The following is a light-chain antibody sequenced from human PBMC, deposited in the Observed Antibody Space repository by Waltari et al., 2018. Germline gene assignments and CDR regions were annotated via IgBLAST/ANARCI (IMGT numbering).Light chain of an antibody. J-gene: IGLJ3*02. CDR2: DVR. V-gene: IGLV2-14*03. CDR1: KNDVGAYKF. CDR3: TAYTISSTLV. Sequence: QPALTQPASVSGSPGQSITISCTGTKNDVGAYKFVSWYQRHPGNAPKLIITDVRNRPSGVSNRFSGSKSGNTASLTISGLQAEDEAEYYCTAYTISSTLVFGGGTQLNVL.